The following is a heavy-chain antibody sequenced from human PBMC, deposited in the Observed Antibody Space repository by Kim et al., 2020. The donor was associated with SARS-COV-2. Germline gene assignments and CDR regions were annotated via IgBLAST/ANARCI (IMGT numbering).Heavy chain of an antibody. CDR3: ARVSLKDSSSWYSAYYYDNYGMDV. D-gene: IGHD6-13*01. CDR1: GGSISSGSYY. V-gene: IGHV4-61*02. CDR2: IYTSGST. J-gene: IGHJ6*02. Sequence: SETLSLTCTVSGGSISSGSYYWSWIRQPAGKGLVWIGRIYTSGSTNYNPSLKSRVTISVDTSKNQFSLKLSSVTAADTPVYYCARVSLKDSSSWYSAYYYDNYGMDVWGQGTPVTVSS.